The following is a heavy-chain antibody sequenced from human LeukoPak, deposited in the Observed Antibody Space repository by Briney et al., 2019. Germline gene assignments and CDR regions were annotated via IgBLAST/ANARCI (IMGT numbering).Heavy chain of an antibody. CDR3: ARDDYLDY. CDR1: GFTFRRHW. Sequence: GGSLRLSCAASGFTFRRHWMHWVRQAPGKGLEWVAVISYDGSNKYYADSVKGRFTISRDNSKNTLYLQMNSLRAEDTAVYYCARDDYLDYWGQGTLVTVSS. CDR2: ISYDGSNK. V-gene: IGHV3-30*03. J-gene: IGHJ4*02.